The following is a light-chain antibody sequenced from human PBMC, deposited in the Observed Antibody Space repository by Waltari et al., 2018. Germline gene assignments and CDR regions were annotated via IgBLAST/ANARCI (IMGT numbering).Light chain of an antibody. J-gene: IGLJ2*01. Sequence: HSALTQPASVSGSPGQSITISCTGSSSDMGNYNYVPWYQQHPCKAPKLMILHVSTRPSGVSNRFSGSKSGNTASLTLSGLQAEDEADYYCSSYISSDTLELFGGGTSLTVL. CDR3: SSYISSDTLEL. V-gene: IGLV2-14*03. CDR1: SSDMGNYNY. CDR2: HVS.